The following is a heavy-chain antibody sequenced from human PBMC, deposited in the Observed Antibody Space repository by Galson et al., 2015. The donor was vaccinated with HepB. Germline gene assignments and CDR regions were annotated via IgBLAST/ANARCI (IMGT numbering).Heavy chain of an antibody. J-gene: IGHJ4*02. D-gene: IGHD2-2*01. CDR1: GFTFSSYG. Sequence: SLRLSCAASGFTFSSYGMHWVRQAPGKGLEWVAFIRYDGSNKYYADSVKGRFTISRDNSKNTLYLQMNSLRAEDTAVYYCAKDLIFKGSTGYFDYWSQGTLVTVSS. V-gene: IGHV3-30*02. CDR3: AKDLIFKGSTGYFDY. CDR2: IRYDGSNK.